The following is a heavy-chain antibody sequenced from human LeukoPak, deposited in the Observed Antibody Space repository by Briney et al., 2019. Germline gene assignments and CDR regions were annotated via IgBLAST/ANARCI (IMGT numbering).Heavy chain of an antibody. CDR1: GFIVSGDF. D-gene: IGHD1-26*01. CDR3: VGGSYYLPFDY. CDR2: IYSDGST. Sequence: GGSLRLSCAASGFIVSGDFLSWVRQAPGKGLEWVSVIYSDGSTYYADSVKGRFTISRDNSKNTLDLQMTGLRAEDTAVYYCVGGSYYLPFDYWGQGTLVTVSS. J-gene: IGHJ4*02. V-gene: IGHV3-53*01.